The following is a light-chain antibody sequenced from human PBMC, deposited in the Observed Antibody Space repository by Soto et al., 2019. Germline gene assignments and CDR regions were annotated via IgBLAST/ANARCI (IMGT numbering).Light chain of an antibody. CDR1: QSVSSNS. J-gene: IGKJ1*01. CDR2: GTS. CDR3: QQYGDSPPT. V-gene: IGKV3-20*01. Sequence: ENVLTQSPGTLSLSPGESATLSCRASQSVSSNSLAWYRRNPGQPPSLLIYGTSTRATDIPRRFSGSGSGTDFTLTITRLEPEDFAVHFCQQYGDSPPTFGQGTKVEVK.